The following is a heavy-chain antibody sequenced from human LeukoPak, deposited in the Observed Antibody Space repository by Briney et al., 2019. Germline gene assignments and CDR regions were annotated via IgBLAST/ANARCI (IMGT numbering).Heavy chain of an antibody. V-gene: IGHV4-31*03. CDR2: IYYSGST. Sequence: SETLSLTCTVSGGSISSGGYYWSWIRQHPGKGLEWIGYIYYSGSTYYNPSLKSRVTISADTSKNQFSLKLTSVTAADTAMYYCASGYGSGWFDRWGQGTLVTVSS. J-gene: IGHJ5*02. CDR1: GGSISSGGYY. D-gene: IGHD3-10*01. CDR3: ASGYGSGWFDR.